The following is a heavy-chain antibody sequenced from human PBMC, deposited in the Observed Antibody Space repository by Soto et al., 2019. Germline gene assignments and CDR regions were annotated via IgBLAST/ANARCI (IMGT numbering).Heavy chain of an antibody. Sequence: QVQLQQWGAGLLKPSETLSLSCAVYGESFSGYYWNWIRQPPGKGLEWIGGINRGGSSNCNPSLKSRVTMSVDTSKNQCSLKLSSLTAADSAVYFCARLPANPQYGMDVWSQGTTVIVSS. J-gene: IGHJ6*02. V-gene: IGHV4-34*01. CDR1: GESFSGYY. CDR2: INRGGSS. CDR3: ARLPANPQYGMDV.